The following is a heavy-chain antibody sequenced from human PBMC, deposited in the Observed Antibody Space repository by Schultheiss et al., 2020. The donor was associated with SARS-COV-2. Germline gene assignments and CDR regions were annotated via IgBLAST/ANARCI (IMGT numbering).Heavy chain of an antibody. D-gene: IGHD2-2*01. J-gene: IGHJ6*02. V-gene: IGHV3-74*01. CDR2: INSDGSST. CDR1: GFTFSSYA. Sequence: GGSLRLSCAASGFTFSSYAMHWVRQAPGKGLVWVSRINSDGSSTSYADSVKGRFTISRDNAKNTLYLQMNSLRAEDTAVYYCARGGHDVVVPSQMDVWGQGTTVTVSS. CDR3: ARGGHDVVVPSQMDV.